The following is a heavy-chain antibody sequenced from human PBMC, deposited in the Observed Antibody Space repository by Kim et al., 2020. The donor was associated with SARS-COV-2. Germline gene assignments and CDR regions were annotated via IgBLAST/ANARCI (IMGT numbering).Heavy chain of an antibody. J-gene: IGHJ2*01. V-gene: IGHV3-21*01. D-gene: IGHD6-13*01. CDR3: ARCAAAAYWYFDL. Sequence: YADSVKGRFTISRDNAKNSLYLQMNSLRAEDTAVYYCARCAAAAYWYFDLWGRGTLVTVSS.